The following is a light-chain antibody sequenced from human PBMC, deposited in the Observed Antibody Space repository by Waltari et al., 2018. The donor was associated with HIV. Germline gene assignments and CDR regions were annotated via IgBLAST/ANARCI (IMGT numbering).Light chain of an antibody. Sequence: QSALTQPPSASGSPGQSVTISCTGTSTDIGGYTYVPWYQQYPGKAPKLSIYEVSKRPSGVPDRFSGSKSANTASLTVSGLQAEDEADYYCSSYGGSANLLFGGGTKLTVL. CDR2: EVS. J-gene: IGLJ2*01. V-gene: IGLV2-8*01. CDR1: STDIGGYTY. CDR3: SSYGGSANLL.